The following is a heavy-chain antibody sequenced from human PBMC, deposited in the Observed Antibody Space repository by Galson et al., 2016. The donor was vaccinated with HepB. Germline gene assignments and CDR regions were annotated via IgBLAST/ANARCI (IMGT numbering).Heavy chain of an antibody. J-gene: IGHJ4*01. Sequence: CAVSGDSISSSSYYWGWVRQPPGKGLEWIGNIYYSESTFYNPSLKSRVTISVDTSKNQISLNVISVTAADTAVYFCARMATRLYFDYWGQGILVTVSS. CDR2: IYYSEST. CDR3: ARMATRLYFDY. V-gene: IGHV4-39*01. D-gene: IGHD4-23*01. CDR1: GDSISSSSYY.